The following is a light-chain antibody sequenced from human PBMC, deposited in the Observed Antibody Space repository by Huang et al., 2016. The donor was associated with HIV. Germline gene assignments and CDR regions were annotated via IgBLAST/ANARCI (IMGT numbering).Light chain of an antibody. CDR2: DAS. CDR1: QSVTTS. J-gene: IGKJ2*01. Sequence: EIVMTQSPASLSVSPGERATLSCRASQSVTTSVAWYQQRPGQAPRLLIYDASTRATGVSARFRGGGSGTEFTLTISGLQSEDVAVYYCHQYNAWQTFGQGTKLQIK. V-gene: IGKV3-15*01. CDR3: HQYNAWQT.